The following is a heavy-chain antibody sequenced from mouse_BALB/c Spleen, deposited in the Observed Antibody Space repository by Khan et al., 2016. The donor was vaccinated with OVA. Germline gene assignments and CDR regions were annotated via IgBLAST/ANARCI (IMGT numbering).Heavy chain of an antibody. J-gene: IGHJ2*01. CDR3: AREGDLCYFDF. CDR2: VYPCTDDT. Sequence: QVQLQQSGPELVKPGTSVKLSCKTSGYSFTSYWIHWVKQRHGQGLEWIASVYPCTDDTYYNEKFKDKATLTADKSSTTVYLQLSSLKSEDSAVFFCAREGDLCYFDFWGQGTTVTVSS. V-gene: IGHV1S132*01. D-gene: IGHD3-3*01. CDR1: GYSFTSYW.